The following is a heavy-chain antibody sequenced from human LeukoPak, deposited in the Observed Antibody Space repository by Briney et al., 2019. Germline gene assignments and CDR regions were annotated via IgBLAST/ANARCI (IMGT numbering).Heavy chain of an antibody. J-gene: IGHJ4*02. Sequence: PGGSLRLSCAASGFTVSSNYMSWVRQAPGKGLEWVSVIYSGGSTFYADSVKGRFTISRDNSKNTLYLQMNSLRAEDTAVYYCARDILSGSGSPANWGQGTLVTVSS. D-gene: IGHD3-10*01. V-gene: IGHV3-53*01. CDR3: ARDILSGSGSPAN. CDR1: GFTVSSNY. CDR2: IYSGGST.